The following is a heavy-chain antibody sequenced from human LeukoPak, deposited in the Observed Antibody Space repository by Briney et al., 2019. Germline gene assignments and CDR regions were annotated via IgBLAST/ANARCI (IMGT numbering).Heavy chain of an antibody. J-gene: IGHJ5*02. CDR2: INPSGGST. D-gene: IGHD6-19*01. V-gene: IGHV1-46*03. CDR1: GYTFTSYY. CDR3: ARARGIAVAARRCFDP. Sequence: ASVKVSCKASGYTFTSYYMHWVRQAPGQGLEWMGIINPSGGSTSYAQKFQGRVTMTRDTSTSTVYMELSSLRSEDTAVYYCARARGIAVAARRCFDPWGQGTLVTVSS.